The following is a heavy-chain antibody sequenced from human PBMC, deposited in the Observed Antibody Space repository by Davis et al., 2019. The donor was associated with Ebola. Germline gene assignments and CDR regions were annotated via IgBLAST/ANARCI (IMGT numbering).Heavy chain of an antibody. CDR2: TYYNSKWFN. J-gene: IGHJ6*04. CDR1: GDSVFGKNGA. V-gene: IGHV6-1*01. Sequence: HSQTLSLTCAISGDSVFGKNGAWNWIKQSPSRGLEWLGRTYYNSKWFNDYAESVQSRITINLDTSKNQFSLQLNSVTPEDTAVYYCARGWLRTGMDVWGEGTAVTVSS. D-gene: IGHD5-12*01. CDR3: ARGWLRTGMDV.